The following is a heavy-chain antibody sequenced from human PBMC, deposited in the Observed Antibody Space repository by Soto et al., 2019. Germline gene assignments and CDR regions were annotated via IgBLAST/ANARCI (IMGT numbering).Heavy chain of an antibody. CDR3: AAGGGLPRYD. D-gene: IGHD5-12*01. V-gene: IGHV4-30-2*01. J-gene: IGHJ4*02. CDR2: IYHSGRS. CDR1: GGSISSGGYS. Sequence: QLQLQESGSGLVKPSQTLSLTCAVSGGSISSGGYSWSWIRQPPGKGLEWIGYIYHSGRSYYNPSLKSRVTISVDRAKTQFPLRRSSGTAAATAVYYCAAGGGLPRYDWGQGTLVTVSS.